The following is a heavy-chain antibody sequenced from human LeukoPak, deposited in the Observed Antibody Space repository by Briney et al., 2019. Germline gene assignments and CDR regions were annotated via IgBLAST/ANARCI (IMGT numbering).Heavy chain of an antibody. D-gene: IGHD1-14*01. CDR2: INGYDGST. Sequence: GASVKVSCKASGYTFDNFYIHWVRQAPGQGPEWMGWINGYDGSTQYAKKFQGRVTMTRVTAISTVSMDLSGLRPDDTAIYYCARDEGSTYNQLDYWGQGTLVTVSS. V-gene: IGHV1-2*02. CDR3: ARDEGSTYNQLDY. CDR1: GYTFDNFY. J-gene: IGHJ4*02.